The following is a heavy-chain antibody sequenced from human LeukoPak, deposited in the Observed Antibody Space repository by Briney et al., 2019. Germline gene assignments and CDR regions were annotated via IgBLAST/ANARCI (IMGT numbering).Heavy chain of an antibody. V-gene: IGHV3-30*02. CDR3: AKGSFDCSNNRCPQYYYYVDV. J-gene: IGHJ6*03. CDR2: VRYDGSEK. Sequence: GGSLRLSCAASRFRFSSYGMHWVRQAPGTGLEWVAFVRYDGSEKYYTESVKGRFTISGDNFRNTLYLQMNSLRAEDTAVYYCAKGSFDCSNNRCPQYYYYVDVWGKGTTVTVSS. D-gene: IGHD2-2*01. CDR1: RFRFSSYG.